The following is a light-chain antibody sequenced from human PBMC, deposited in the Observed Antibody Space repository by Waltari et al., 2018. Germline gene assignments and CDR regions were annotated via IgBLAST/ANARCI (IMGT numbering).Light chain of an antibody. V-gene: IGLV3-21*02. CDR2: DES. J-gene: IGLJ2*01. CDR1: NIGDKR. CDR3: QVWDSGGDRVV. Sequence: YVLTQPPSVSVAPGQTARITCAGNNIGDKRVHWYQQKPGQAPVLVVHDESDRPPGVPGRFAGANSGSTATVTISRVEAGDEADYYCQVWDSGGDRVVFGGGTRLSVL.